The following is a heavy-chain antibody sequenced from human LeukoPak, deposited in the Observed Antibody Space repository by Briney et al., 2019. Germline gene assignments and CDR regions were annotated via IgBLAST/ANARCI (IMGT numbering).Heavy chain of an antibody. CDR3: ARGPNSNWSGLDF. J-gene: IGHJ4*02. CDR1: GFTFSSYG. CDR2: ISYDGSNK. V-gene: IGHV3-30*03. D-gene: IGHD6-6*01. Sequence: GGSLRLSCAASGFTFSSYGMHWVRQAPGKGLEWVAVISYDGSNKYYADSVKGRFTVSRDNAKNTLYLQVNNLRAEDTAVYYCARGPNSNWSGLDFWGQGTLLTASS.